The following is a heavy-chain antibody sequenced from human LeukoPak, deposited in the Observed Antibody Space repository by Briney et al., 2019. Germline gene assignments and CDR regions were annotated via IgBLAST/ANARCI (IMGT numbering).Heavy chain of an antibody. J-gene: IGHJ6*03. CDR1: GGSISNYY. D-gene: IGHD7-27*01. Sequence: TSETLSLTCTVSGGSISNYYWTWIRQPPGKGLEWIGNIFYSGRTNYNPSLKSRVTMSVDTSKNQFSLKLSSVTAADTAVYYCARDQNWGTLSYYYYMDVWGKGTTVTVSS. CDR3: ARDQNWGTLSYYYYMDV. CDR2: IFYSGRT. V-gene: IGHV4-59*12.